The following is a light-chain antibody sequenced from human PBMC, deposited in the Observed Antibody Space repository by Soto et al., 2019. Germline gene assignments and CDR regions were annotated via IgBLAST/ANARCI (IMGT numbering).Light chain of an antibody. J-gene: IGLJ3*02. V-gene: IGLV4-69*01. CDR1: SGYSTYA. CDR3: QSLGTGIQV. CDR2: INYDGTH. Sequence: QSVLTQSPSASASLRGSVKLTCTLSSGYSTYAIAWHQQQSGKGPRFLMKINYDGTHSKGDAVYVRFSGSSSGAERPLTIYRLQSEDEADYYCQSLGTGIQVFGGGTKLTVL.